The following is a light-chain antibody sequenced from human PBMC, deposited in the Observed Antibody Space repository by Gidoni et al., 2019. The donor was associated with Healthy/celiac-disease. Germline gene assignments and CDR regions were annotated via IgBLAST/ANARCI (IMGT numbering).Light chain of an antibody. V-gene: IGKV3-20*01. CDR2: GAS. CDR1: QSVSSSY. J-gene: IGKJ3*01. CDR3: QQYGSSFT. Sequence: EIVLTQSPDTLSLSPVERATLSCRASQSVSSSYLAWYQQKPGQAPRLLIYGASSRATGIPDRFSGSGSGTDFTLTISRLEPEDFAVYYCQQYGSSFTFGPGTKVDIK.